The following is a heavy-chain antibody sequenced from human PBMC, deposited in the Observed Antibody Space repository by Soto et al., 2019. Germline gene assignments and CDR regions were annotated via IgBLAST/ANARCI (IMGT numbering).Heavy chain of an antibody. D-gene: IGHD1-7*01. Sequence: SETLSLTCTVSGDPITSYYWSWIRQPPGKGLEWIGYIYYTGNTNYNPSLESRVTISVDTSKNQFSLKLRSVTAADTAIYYCARDRSITGTFRVWGQGTMVTVSS. CDR1: GDPITSYY. V-gene: IGHV4-59*12. J-gene: IGHJ3*01. CDR2: IYYTGNT. CDR3: ARDRSITGTFRV.